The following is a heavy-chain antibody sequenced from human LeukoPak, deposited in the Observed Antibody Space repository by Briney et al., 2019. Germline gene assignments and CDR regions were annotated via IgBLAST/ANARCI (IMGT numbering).Heavy chain of an antibody. D-gene: IGHD4-17*01. V-gene: IGHV3-33*01. CDR1: GFSFSTHG. Sequence: GGSLRLSCVASGFSFSTHGMHWVRQSPGKGLDWVAIIWYDGSHINYAASVKGRFTISKDNSKNTLYLQMNSLRAEDTALYYCATENGDYTFDYWGQGTLVTVSS. J-gene: IGHJ4*02. CDR3: ATENGDYTFDY. CDR2: IWYDGSHI.